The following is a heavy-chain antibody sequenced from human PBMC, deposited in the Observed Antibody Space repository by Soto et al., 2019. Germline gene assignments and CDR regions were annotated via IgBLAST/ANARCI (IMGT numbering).Heavy chain of an antibody. CDR1: GGTFSNHV. CDR2: FINIFGTA. V-gene: IGHV1-69*12. J-gene: IGHJ6*02. D-gene: IGHD3-3*01. CDR3: ARGPYEFWSGYYRPDFHSGMDV. Sequence: QVQLVQSGAEVKKPGSSVKVSCKASGGTFSNHVISWVRQAPGQGLEGMGGFINIFGTATYAQRFQARVTITADESTSTAHMELSSLRSEDTAVYYCARGPYEFWSGYYRPDFHSGMDVWGQGTTVTVSS.